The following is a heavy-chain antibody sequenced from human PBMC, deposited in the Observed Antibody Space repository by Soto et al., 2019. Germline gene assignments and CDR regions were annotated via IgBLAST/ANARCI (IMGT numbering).Heavy chain of an antibody. D-gene: IGHD1-26*01. CDR2: IRYDGSDE. CDR3: ARDGVGATTFFGFLDY. Sequence: ESGGGVVQPGGSLRRSCAASASIFKGHGMHWVRQAPGKGLEWVAIIRYDGSDEHYGDSVEGRFTISRDNSKNMLYLQMNSLRAEDTAVYYCARDGVGATTFFGFLDYWGQGTLVTVSS. J-gene: IGHJ4*02. CDR1: ASIFKGHG. V-gene: IGHV3-33*08.